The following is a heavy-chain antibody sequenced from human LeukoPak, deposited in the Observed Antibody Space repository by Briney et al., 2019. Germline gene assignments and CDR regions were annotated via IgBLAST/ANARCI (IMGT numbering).Heavy chain of an antibody. CDR3: ARYSGYGPVDY. Sequence: SETLSLTCTVSGGSISSSSYYWGWIRQPPGKGLEWIGGLYYRGSPYYNPSLKSRVTISVDTSKNQFSLELNSVTAADTAVYYCARYSGYGPVDYWGQGTLVAVSS. D-gene: IGHD5-12*01. CDR1: GGSISSSSYY. J-gene: IGHJ4*02. V-gene: IGHV4-39*01. CDR2: LYYRGSP.